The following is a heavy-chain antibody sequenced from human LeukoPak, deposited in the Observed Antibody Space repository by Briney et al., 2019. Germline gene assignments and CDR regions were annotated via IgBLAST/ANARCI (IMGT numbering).Heavy chain of an antibody. CDR3: AKDLYAYSNYHYGMDV. Sequence: GGSLRLSCAAPGFTFSSYGMHWVRQAPGKGLEWVAVISYDGSNKYYADSVKGRFTISRDNSKNTLYLQMNSLRAEDTAVYYCAKDLYAYSNYHYGMDVWGQGTTVTVSS. D-gene: IGHD4-11*01. CDR2: ISYDGSNK. V-gene: IGHV3-30*18. J-gene: IGHJ6*02. CDR1: GFTFSSYG.